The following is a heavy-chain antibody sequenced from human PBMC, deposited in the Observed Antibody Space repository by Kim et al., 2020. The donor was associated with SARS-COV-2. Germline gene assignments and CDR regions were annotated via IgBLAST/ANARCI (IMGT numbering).Heavy chain of an antibody. V-gene: IGHV3-48*03. Sequence: GGSLRLSCAASGFTFSSFEMNWVRQAPGKGLEWVSNISGSGSTIYYADSVKGRFTISRDNAKSSLYLQMNSLRAEDTAIYYCARESSGSRAYYYDNWGQGTLVTVSS. CDR2: ISGSGSTI. CDR3: ARESSGSRAYYYDN. D-gene: IGHD3-22*01. CDR1: GFTFSSFE. J-gene: IGHJ4*02.